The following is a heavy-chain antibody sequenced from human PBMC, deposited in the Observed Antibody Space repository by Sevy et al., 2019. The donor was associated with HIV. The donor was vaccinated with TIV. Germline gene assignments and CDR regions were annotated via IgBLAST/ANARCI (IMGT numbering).Heavy chain of an antibody. CDR2: IIPIFGTA. V-gene: IGHV1-69*13. J-gene: IGHJ1*01. Sequence: ASVKVSCKASGGTFSSYAISWVRQAPGQGLEWMGGIIPIFGTANYAQKFQGRVTITADESTSTAYMELSSLRSEDTAVYYCASSLHLSCGGDCQRSLFQHWGQGTLVTVSS. CDR3: ASSLHLSCGGDCQRSLFQH. D-gene: IGHD2-21*01. CDR1: GGTFSSYA.